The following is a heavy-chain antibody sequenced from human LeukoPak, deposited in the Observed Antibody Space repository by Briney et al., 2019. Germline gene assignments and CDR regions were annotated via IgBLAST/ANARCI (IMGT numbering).Heavy chain of an antibody. CDR3: ASSVVRGALPFDY. CDR1: GGSISSGSDY. V-gene: IGHV4-61*02. Sequence: PSETLSLTCTVSGGSISSGSDYWSWIRQPAGKGLEWIGRIYTSGSTNYNPSLKSRVTISVDTSKNQFSLKLSSVTAADTAVYYCASSVVRGALPFDYWGQGTLVTVSS. J-gene: IGHJ4*02. D-gene: IGHD3-10*01. CDR2: IYTSGST.